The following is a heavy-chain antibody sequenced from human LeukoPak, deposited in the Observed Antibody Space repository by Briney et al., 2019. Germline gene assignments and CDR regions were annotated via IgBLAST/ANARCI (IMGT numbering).Heavy chain of an antibody. CDR2: ISYDGSNK. Sequence: PGRSLRLSWVASGFTFSSYAMHWVRQAPGKGLEWVAVISYDGSNKYYADSVKGRFTISRDNSKNTLYLQMNSLRVEVTAIYYCAKDQYSSGWYFDYWGQGTLVTVSS. CDR3: AKDQYSSGWYFDY. CDR1: GFTFSSYA. D-gene: IGHD6-19*01. V-gene: IGHV3-30-3*01. J-gene: IGHJ4*02.